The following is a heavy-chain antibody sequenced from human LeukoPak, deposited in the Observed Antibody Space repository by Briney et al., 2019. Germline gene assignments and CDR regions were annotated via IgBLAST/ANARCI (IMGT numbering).Heavy chain of an antibody. D-gene: IGHD2-2*02. CDR2: INHSGST. CDR3: ARKGCSSTSCYTSRYYYYMDV. J-gene: IGHJ6*03. V-gene: IGHV4-34*01. CDR1: GGSFSGYY. Sequence: SETLSLTCAVYGGSFSGYYWSWIRRPPGKGLEWIGEINHSGSTNYNPSLKSRVTISVDTSKNQFSLKLSSVTAADTAVYYCARKGCSSTSCYTSRYYYYMDVWGKGPRSPSP.